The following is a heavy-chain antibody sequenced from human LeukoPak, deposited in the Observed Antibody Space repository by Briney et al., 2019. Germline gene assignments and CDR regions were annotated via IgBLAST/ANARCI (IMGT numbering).Heavy chain of an antibody. V-gene: IGHV1-46*01. J-gene: IGHJ4*02. CDR2: INPSGGRT. D-gene: IGHD3-22*01. CDR1: GYTFTSYY. CDR3: ARIGHYYDSSGPTYYFDY. Sequence: ASVKVSCKASGYTFTSYYMHWVRQAPGQGLEWMGIINPSGGRTSYAQKFQGRVTMTRDTSTSTVYMELSSLRSEDTAVYYCARIGHYYDSSGPTYYFDYWGQGTLVTVSS.